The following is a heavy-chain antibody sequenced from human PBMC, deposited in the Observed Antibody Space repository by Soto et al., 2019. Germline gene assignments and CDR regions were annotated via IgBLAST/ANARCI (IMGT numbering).Heavy chain of an antibody. CDR2: IIPIFGTA. CDR3: ARRSIGGGYSYGSDYYYYYGMDV. CDR1: GGTFSSYA. Sequence: SVKVSCKASGGTFSSYAISWVRQAPGQGLEWMGGIIPIFGTANYAQKFQGRVTITADESTSTAYMELSSLRSEDTAVYYCARRSIGGGYSYGSDYYYYYGMDVWGQGTTVTVSS. D-gene: IGHD5-18*01. J-gene: IGHJ6*02. V-gene: IGHV1-69*13.